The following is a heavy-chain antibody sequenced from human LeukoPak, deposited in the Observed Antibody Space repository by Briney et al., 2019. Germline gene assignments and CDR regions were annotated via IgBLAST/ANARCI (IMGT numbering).Heavy chain of an antibody. CDR3: AGGSYCSSTSCPWYYYYGMDV. CDR2: ISAYNGNT. J-gene: IGHJ6*02. CDR1: GYTFTSYG. Sequence: ASVKVSCKASGYTFTSYGISWVRQAPGQGLEWMGWISAYNGNTNYAQKLQGRVTMTTDTSTSTAYMELRSLRSDDTAVYYCAGGSYCSSTSCPWYYYYGMDVWGQGTTVTVSS. V-gene: IGHV1-18*01. D-gene: IGHD2-2*01.